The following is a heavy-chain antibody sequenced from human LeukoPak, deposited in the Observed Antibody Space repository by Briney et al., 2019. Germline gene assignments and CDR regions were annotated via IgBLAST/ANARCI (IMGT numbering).Heavy chain of an antibody. CDR1: GFTFINFA. J-gene: IGHJ6*04. Sequence: GGSLRLSCAASGFTFINFAMTWVRQSPGKGLEWVSFIDGSGYRTSYADSVKGRFTISRDNSKNTLSLQMNSLRVEDAAVYYCAKTLVPPAHLDSNFYFYGMDVWGEGTAVTVSS. D-gene: IGHD4/OR15-4a*01. V-gene: IGHV3-23*01. CDR3: AKTLVPPAHLDSNFYFYGMDV. CDR2: IDGSGYRT.